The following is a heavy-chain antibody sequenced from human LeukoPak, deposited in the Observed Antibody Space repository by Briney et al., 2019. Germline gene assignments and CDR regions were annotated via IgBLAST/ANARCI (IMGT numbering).Heavy chain of an antibody. D-gene: IGHD3-10*01. J-gene: IGHJ4*02. CDR1: GLTFSDEY. CDR3: VRARGAGPGAHFDY. CDR2: ISNTGSFI. Sequence: GGSLRLSCAASGLTFSDEYMSWIRQAPRKGLEWVSYISNTGSFISYADSVKGRFTISRDNAKNSLYLQMNTLRAEDAAAYYCVRARGAGPGAHFDYWGQGTLVTVSS. V-gene: IGHV3-11*01.